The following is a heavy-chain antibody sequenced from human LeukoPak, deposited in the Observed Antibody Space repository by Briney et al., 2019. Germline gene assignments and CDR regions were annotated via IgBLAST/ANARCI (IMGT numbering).Heavy chain of an antibody. CDR2: INHSGST. CDR1: GGSFSGCY. Sequence: SETLSLTCAVYGGSFSGCYWSWIRQPPGKGLEWIGEINHSGSTNYNPSLKSRVTISVDTSKNQFSLKLSSVTAADTAVYYCARGDYYYDSSGPDGTFDYWGQGTLVTVSS. J-gene: IGHJ4*02. CDR3: ARGDYYYDSSGPDGTFDY. D-gene: IGHD3-22*01. V-gene: IGHV4-34*01.